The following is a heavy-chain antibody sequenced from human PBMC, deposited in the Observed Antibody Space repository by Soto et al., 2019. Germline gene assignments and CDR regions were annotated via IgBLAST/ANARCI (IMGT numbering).Heavy chain of an antibody. J-gene: IGHJ4*02. CDR3: AKDRDVLGFLEWLLSPFDY. V-gene: IGHV3-23*01. CDR2: ISGSGGST. Sequence: VRSLRLPSAASGFTISNYAMSWVIQAPGKGLEWVSAISGSGGSTYYADSVKGRFTISRDNSKNTLYLQMNSLRAEDTAVYYCAKDRDVLGFLEWLLSPFDYWGQGTLVTVSS. D-gene: IGHD3-3*01. CDR1: GFTISNYA.